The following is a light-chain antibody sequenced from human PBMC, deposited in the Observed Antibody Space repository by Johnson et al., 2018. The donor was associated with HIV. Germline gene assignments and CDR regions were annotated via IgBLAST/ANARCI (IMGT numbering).Light chain of an antibody. CDR2: ENN. CDR3: GAWASSLSAHYV. J-gene: IGLJ1*01. CDR1: SSNIGTNY. Sequence: QSVLTQPPSVSAAPVQNVTISCSGSSSNIGTNYVSWYQQLPGTAPKLLIYENNKRPSGIPDRFSASESGTSATLGITGLQTGDEADYYCGAWASSLSAHYVFGTGTKVTVL. V-gene: IGLV1-51*01.